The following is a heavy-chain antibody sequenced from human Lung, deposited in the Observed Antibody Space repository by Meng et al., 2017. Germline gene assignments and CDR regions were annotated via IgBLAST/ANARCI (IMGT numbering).Heavy chain of an antibody. CDR2: ISGDGGNT. CDR3: ARDVGGWPFDY. D-gene: IGHD6-19*01. CDR1: GFTLSNYG. V-gene: IGHV3-23*04. Sequence: EVELVECGGGLVQPGGALRLSCEGSGFTLSNYGMSWVRQAPGKGLEWVSTISGDGGNTHYADFVKGRFTISRDNSKNTHYVQMNSLRVEDTAIYYCARDVGGWPFDYWGQGTLVTVSS. J-gene: IGHJ4*02.